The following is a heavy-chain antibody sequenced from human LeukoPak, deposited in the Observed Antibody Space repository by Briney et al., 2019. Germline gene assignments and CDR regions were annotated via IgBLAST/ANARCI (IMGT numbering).Heavy chain of an antibody. D-gene: IGHD5-12*01. CDR1: GGSISSSSYY. CDR3: ARLEDIVATIDY. Sequence: PSETLSLTCTVSGGSISSSSYYWGWIRQPPGKGLEWIGSIYYSGSTYYNPSLKSRVTISVDTSKNQFSLKLSSVTAAGTAVYYCARLEDIVATIDYWGQGTLVTVSS. V-gene: IGHV4-39*01. J-gene: IGHJ4*02. CDR2: IYYSGST.